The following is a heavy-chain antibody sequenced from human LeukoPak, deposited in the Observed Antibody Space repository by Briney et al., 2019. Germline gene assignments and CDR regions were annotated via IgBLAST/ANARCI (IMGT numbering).Heavy chain of an antibody. V-gene: IGHV3-74*01. D-gene: IGHD4-17*01. CDR1: GFTFSSYW. J-gene: IGHJ4*02. Sequence: PGRSLRLSCAASGFTFSSYWMHWVRQAPEKGLVLVSRISTDGGSTTYADSVKGRFTISRDNAKNTLYLQINSLRAEDTAVYYCAKVGDYGDYALDYWGQGTLVTVSS. CDR3: AKVGDYGDYALDY. CDR2: ISTDGGST.